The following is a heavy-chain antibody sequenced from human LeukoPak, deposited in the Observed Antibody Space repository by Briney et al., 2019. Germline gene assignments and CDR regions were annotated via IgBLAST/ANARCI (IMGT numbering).Heavy chain of an antibody. V-gene: IGHV4-34*01. CDR2: INHSGSS. J-gene: IGHJ5*02. Sequence: SETLSLTCAIYGGSFSAYYWTWIRQPPGKGLEWIGEINHSGSSNYNSSLRSRVTISVDTSYKQFSLRLSSVTAADTAVYYCAPRGDIEHSYVYGKWFDPWGQGTRVTVSS. CDR3: APRGDIEHSYVYGKWFDP. CDR1: GGSFSAYY. D-gene: IGHD5-18*01.